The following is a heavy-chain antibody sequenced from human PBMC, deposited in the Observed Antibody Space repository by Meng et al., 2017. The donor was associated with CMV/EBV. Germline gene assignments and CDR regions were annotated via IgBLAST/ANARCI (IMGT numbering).Heavy chain of an antibody. Sequence: GASLKISCAASGFTCSSYAMSWGRQAPGKGLEWVSVIYSGGSSTYYADSVKGRFTISRDNSKNTLYLQMNSLRAEDTAVYYCAKGGSNWYDPWGQGALVTVSS. J-gene: IGHJ5*01. CDR1: GFTCSSYA. CDR2: IYSGGSST. CDR3: AKGGSNWYDP. V-gene: IGHV3-23*03.